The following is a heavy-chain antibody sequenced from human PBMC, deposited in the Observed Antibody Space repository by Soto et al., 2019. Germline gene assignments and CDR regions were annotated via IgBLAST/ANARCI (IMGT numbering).Heavy chain of an antibody. CDR1: GGTFTSYT. J-gene: IGHJ6*03. Sequence: QVQLVQSGAEVKKPGSSVKVSCKASGGTFTSYTISWVRQAPGQGLEWMGRVIPILDIANYAQKFQGRVTITADKSTSTAYMELSRLRSEDTAVYYCARPGYCSSTSCYENYMDVWGKGTTVTVSS. CDR2: VIPILDIA. D-gene: IGHD2-2*01. V-gene: IGHV1-69*02. CDR3: ARPGYCSSTSCYENYMDV.